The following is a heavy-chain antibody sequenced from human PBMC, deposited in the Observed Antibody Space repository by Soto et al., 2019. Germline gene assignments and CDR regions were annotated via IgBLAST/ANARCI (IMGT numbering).Heavy chain of an antibody. J-gene: IGHJ6*02. CDR1: GYTFTGYY. CDR2: INPNSGGT. Sequence: ASVKVSCKASGYTFTGYYMHWVRQAPGQGLEWMGWINPNSGGTNYAQKFQGRVTMTRDTSISTAYMELSRLRSDDTAVYYCARDPHSSSSSGTNYYYYYGMDVWGQGTTVTVSS. D-gene: IGHD6-6*01. CDR3: ARDPHSSSSSGTNYYYYYGMDV. V-gene: IGHV1-2*02.